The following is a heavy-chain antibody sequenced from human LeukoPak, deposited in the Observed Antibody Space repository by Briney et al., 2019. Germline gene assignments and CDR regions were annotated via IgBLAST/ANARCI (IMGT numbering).Heavy chain of an antibody. J-gene: IGHJ5*02. D-gene: IGHD5-18*01. Sequence: PSETLSLTCTVSGGSISSYYWSWIRQPPGKGLEWIGYIYYSGSTNYNPSLKSRVTISVDTSKNQFSPKLSSVTAADTAVYYCARTRGYSYGIRYNWFDPWGQGTLVTVSS. V-gene: IGHV4-59*01. CDR2: IYYSGST. CDR1: GGSISSYY. CDR3: ARTRGYSYGIRYNWFDP.